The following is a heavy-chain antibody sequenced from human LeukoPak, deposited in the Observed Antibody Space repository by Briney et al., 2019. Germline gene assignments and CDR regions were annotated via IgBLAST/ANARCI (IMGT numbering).Heavy chain of an antibody. CDR1: GYTFTGYY. CDR3: ATGGIAVAGAYYYYMDV. J-gene: IGHJ6*03. CDR2: FDPEDGET. Sequence: ASVKVSCKASGYTFTGYYMHWVRQAPGKGLEWMGGFDPEDGETIYAQKFQGRVTMTEDTSTDTAYMELSSLRSEDTAVYYCATGGIAVAGAYYYYMDVWGKGTTVTISS. V-gene: IGHV1-24*01. D-gene: IGHD6-19*01.